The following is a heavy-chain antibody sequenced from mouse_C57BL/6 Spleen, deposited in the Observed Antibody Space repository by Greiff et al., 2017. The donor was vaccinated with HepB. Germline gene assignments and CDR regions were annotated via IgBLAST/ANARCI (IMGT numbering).Heavy chain of an antibody. CDR3: AREGVYYYGSSYDYYAMDY. CDR1: GYSFTDYN. D-gene: IGHD1-1*01. V-gene: IGHV1-39*01. J-gene: IGHJ4*01. Sequence: VHVKQSGPELVKPGASVKISCKDSGYSFTDYNMNWVKQSNGKSLEWIGVINPNYGTTSYNQKFKGKATLTVDQSSSTAYMQLNSLTSEDSAVYYCAREGVYYYGSSYDYYAMDYWGQGTSVTVSS. CDR2: INPNYGTT.